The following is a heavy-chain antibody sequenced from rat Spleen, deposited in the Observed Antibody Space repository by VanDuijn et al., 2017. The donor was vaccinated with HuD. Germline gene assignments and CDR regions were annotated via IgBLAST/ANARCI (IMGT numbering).Heavy chain of an antibody. CDR3: ARATGDY. Sequence: EVQLVESGGGLVQPRRSLKLSCAASGFTFSDYYMAWVRQAPKKGLEWVASISYEGSSTYYGDSVKGRFTISRDNAKSTLYLQMNSLRSEDTATYYCARATGDYWGQGVMVTVSS. CDR1: GFTFSDYY. V-gene: IGHV5-22*01. J-gene: IGHJ2*01. D-gene: IGHD4-2*01. CDR2: ISYEGSST.